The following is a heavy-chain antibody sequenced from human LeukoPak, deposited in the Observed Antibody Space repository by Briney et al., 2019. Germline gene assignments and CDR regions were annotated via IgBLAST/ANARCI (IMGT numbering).Heavy chain of an antibody. CDR2: TYYRSKWYN. CDR3: ARKTGAGTWFDP. V-gene: IGHV6-1*01. J-gene: IGHJ5*02. Sequence: PSQTLSLTCVISGDSVSSNSAAWNWIRQSPSRGLEWLGRTYYRSKWYNEYAVSVKSRITIKPDTSRNQFSLQLNSVTPEDTAVYYCARKTGAGTWFDPWGQGTLVTASS. D-gene: IGHD6-13*01. CDR1: GDSVSSNSAA.